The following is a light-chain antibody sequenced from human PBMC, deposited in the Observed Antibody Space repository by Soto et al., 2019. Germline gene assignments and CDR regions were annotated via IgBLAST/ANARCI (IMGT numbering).Light chain of an antibody. J-gene: IGLJ1*01. V-gene: IGLV2-14*01. CDR3: SSFSVASPL. Sequence: QYVLTQPASMSGSPGQSVTTSCAGTSSDIGGYNYVSWYQHHPGTAPKLIIYDVSSRPSGVSHRFSASKSGNTASLTISGLQAEDEADYYCSSFSVASPLFGTGTKVTVL. CDR1: SSDIGGYNY. CDR2: DVS.